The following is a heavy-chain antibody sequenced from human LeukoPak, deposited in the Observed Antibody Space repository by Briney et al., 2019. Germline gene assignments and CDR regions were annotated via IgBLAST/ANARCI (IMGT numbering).Heavy chain of an antibody. CDR1: GYTFTSYG. J-gene: IGHJ4*02. Sequence: ASVKVSCKASGYTFTSYGISWVRQAPGQGLEWMGWISAYNGNTNYAQKLQGRVTMTTDTSTSTAYMELRSLRSDDTAEYYCARGEGNDFWSGLTNDYWGQGTLVTVSS. D-gene: IGHD3-3*01. CDR3: ARGEGNDFWSGLTNDY. V-gene: IGHV1-18*01. CDR2: ISAYNGNT.